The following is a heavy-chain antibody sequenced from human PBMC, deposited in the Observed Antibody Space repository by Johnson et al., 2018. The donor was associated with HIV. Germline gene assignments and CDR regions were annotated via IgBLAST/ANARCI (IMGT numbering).Heavy chain of an antibody. D-gene: IGHD7-27*01. V-gene: IGHV3-30*02. J-gene: IGHJ3*02. CDR2: IRYDGSNR. Sequence: QVQLVESGGGLVKPGGSLRLSCAASGFTFSNAWMSWVRQAPGKGLEWVAFIRYDGSNRYYADSVKGRFTISRDNSKNTLYLQMNSLRAEDTAVYYCARENWGQRMNAFDIWGQGTMVTVSS. CDR1: GFTFSNAW. CDR3: ARENWGQRMNAFDI.